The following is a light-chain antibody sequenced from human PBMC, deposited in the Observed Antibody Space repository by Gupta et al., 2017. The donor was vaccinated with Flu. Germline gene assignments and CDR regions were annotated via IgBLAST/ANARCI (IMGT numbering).Light chain of an antibody. J-gene: IGLJ1*01. Sequence: QSVLTQPPSASGTPGQRVTISCSGSRSNVGKNTVNWYRQVPGTAPKLLIYSDSYRPSGVPDRFSGSRSGTSASLAISGLQSEDEADFYCAAWDDSLNGFYVFGTGTKVTVL. V-gene: IGLV1-44*01. CDR2: SDS. CDR1: RSNVGKNT. CDR3: AAWDDSLNGFYV.